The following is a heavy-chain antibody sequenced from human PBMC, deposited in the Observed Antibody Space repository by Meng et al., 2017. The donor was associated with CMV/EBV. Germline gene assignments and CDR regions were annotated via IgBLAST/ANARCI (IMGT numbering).Heavy chain of an antibody. J-gene: IGHJ4*02. V-gene: IGHV4-38-2*02. CDR2: IYRSGSS. D-gene: IGHD1-20*01. CDR1: GYSISSGYY. Sequence: SETLSLTCTVSGYSISSGYYWGWIRRPTGKGLEWIGSIYRSGSSYCNPSLKSRVTISIDTSKNQFSLNLSSVTAADTAVYYCARVNWNPDFWGQGTLVTVSS. CDR3: ARVNWNPDF.